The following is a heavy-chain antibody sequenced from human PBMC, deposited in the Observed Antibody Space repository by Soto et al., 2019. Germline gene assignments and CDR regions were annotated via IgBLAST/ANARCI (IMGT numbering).Heavy chain of an antibody. CDR1: GFTFSSYS. D-gene: IGHD6-13*01. J-gene: IGHJ4*02. V-gene: IGHV3-21*01. CDR3: ARDLRGGIAAAGINY. Sequence: ESGGGLVKPGGSLRLSCAASGFTFSSYSMNWVRQAPGKGLEWVSSISSSSSYIYYADSVKGRFTISRDNAKNSLYLQMNSLRAEDTAVYYCARDLRGGIAAAGINYWGQGTLVTVSS. CDR2: ISSSSSYI.